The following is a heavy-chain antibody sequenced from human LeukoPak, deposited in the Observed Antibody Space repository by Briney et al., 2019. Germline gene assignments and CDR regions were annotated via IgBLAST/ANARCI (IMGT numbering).Heavy chain of an antibody. D-gene: IGHD3-22*01. V-gene: IGHV1-2*02. CDR2: INPNSGGT. CDR1: GYTFTGYY. J-gene: IGHJ5*02. CDR3: ARDRATYCYDSSQPRSWFDP. Sequence: ASVKVSCKASGYTFTGYYMHWVRQAPGQGLEWMGWINPNSGGTNYAQKFQGRVTMTRDTSISTAYMELSRLRSDDTAVYYCARDRATYCYDSSQPRSWFDPWGQGTLVTVSS.